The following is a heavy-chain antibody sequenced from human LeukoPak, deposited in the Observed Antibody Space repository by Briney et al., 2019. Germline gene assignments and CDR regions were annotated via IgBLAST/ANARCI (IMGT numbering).Heavy chain of an antibody. V-gene: IGHV4-39*01. CDR2: IYYSGST. Sequence: SETLSLTCTVSGGSISSSSYYWGWIRQPPGKGLEWIGSIYYSGSTYYNPSLKSRVTISVDTSKNQFSLKLSSVTAADTAVYYCARITIFGVVQYHYYYYMDVWGKGTTVTVSS. CDR3: ARITIFGVVQYHYYYYMDV. CDR1: GGSISSSSYY. D-gene: IGHD3-3*01. J-gene: IGHJ6*03.